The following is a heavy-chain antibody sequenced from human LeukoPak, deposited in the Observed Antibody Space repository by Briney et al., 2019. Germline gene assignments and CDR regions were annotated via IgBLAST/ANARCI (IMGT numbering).Heavy chain of an antibody. V-gene: IGHV3-9*01. CDR3: AKDMRGGVYYDSSIDY. Sequence: GRSLRLSCAASGFTFDDYAMHWVRQAPGKGLEWVSGISWNSGSIGYADSVKGRFTISRDNAKNSLYLQMNSLRAEDTALYYCAKDMRGGVYYDSSIDYWGQGTLVTVSS. D-gene: IGHD3-22*01. J-gene: IGHJ4*02. CDR1: GFTFDDYA. CDR2: ISWNSGSI.